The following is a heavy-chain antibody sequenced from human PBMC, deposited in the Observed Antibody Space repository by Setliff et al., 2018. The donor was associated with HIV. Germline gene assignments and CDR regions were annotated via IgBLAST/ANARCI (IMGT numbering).Heavy chain of an antibody. CDR1: GGSISRVGYY. CDR3: ARVGSVIQVTLFGMDV. V-gene: IGHV4-31*03. D-gene: IGHD5-18*01. J-gene: IGHJ6*02. CDR2: FTYSGST. Sequence: SETLSLTCSVSGGSISRVGYYWSWIRHTPGKGLEWIGYFTYSGSTNYNPSLMSRVSISPDTSKNQFSLKLTSVTAADTAVYYCARVGSVIQVTLFGMDVWGQGTTVTVSS.